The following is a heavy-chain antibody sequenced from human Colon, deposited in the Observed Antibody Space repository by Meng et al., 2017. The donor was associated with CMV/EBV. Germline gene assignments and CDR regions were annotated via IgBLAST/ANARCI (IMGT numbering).Heavy chain of an antibody. Sequence: GSLRLSCTVSGDSIRSSGYYWAWIRQPPGKGLEWIGSMFYSGSTYYSASLKSRVTMSIDTSKNQVSLKLTSVTAADTAVYYCARDGQRISVVWGVPNGFDPWGQGTLVTVSS. CDR3: ARDGQRISVVWGVPNGFDP. V-gene: IGHV4-39*07. CDR1: GDSIRSSGYY. D-gene: IGHD3-10*01. J-gene: IGHJ5*02. CDR2: MFYSGST.